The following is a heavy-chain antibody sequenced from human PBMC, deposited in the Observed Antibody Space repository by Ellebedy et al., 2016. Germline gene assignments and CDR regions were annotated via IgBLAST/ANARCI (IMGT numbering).Heavy chain of an antibody. V-gene: IGHV4-39*02. CDR2: IRSSGNT. CDR3: ARDQLNPYYYDSSGYLGGGHY. J-gene: IGHJ4*02. Sequence: SETLSLTXTVSGGSVSSISSLWGWIRQPPGMGLEWIATIRSSGNTWYNPSFQSRVTISVDTSKNQVSLKLSSVTAADTAVYYCARDQLNPYYYDSSGYLGGGHYWGQGTLVTVSS. D-gene: IGHD3-22*01. CDR1: GGSVSSISSL.